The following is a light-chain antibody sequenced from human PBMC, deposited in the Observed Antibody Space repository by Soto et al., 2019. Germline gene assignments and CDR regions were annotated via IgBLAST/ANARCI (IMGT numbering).Light chain of an antibody. CDR1: SSNIGAGYD. J-gene: IGLJ1*01. V-gene: IGLV1-40*01. CDR2: GNN. Sequence: QPVLTQPPSVSGAPGQRVTISCTGSSSNIGAGYDVHWYQQLPGTAPKLLIYGNNNRPSGVPDRFSGSKSGTSASLAITGLQAEEEADYYCQSYDSSLSGYVFGTGPKLTVL. CDR3: QSYDSSLSGYV.